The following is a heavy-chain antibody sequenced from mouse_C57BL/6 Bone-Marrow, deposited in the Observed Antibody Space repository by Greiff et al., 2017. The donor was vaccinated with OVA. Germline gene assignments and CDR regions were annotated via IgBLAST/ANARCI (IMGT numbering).Heavy chain of an antibody. CDR2: IAPSDSYT. D-gene: IGHD1-1*01. Sequence: QVQLQQPGAELVMPGASVKLSCKASGYTFTSYWMHWVKQRPGQGLEWIGEIAPSDSYTNYNQKFKGKSTLTVDKSSSPAYMQLRSLTSEDSAVYYCARGYYGSSLYWYFDVWGTGTTVTVSS. V-gene: IGHV1-69*01. CDR3: ARGYYGSSLYWYFDV. J-gene: IGHJ1*03. CDR1: GYTFTSYW.